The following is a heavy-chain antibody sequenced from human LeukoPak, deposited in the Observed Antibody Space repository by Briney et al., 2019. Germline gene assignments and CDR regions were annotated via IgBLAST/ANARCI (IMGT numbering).Heavy chain of an antibody. CDR3: ARRRGYCSSTSCSHYYFDY. Sequence: GGSLRLSCAASGFTFSSYWMSWVRQAPGKGLEWVANIKQDGSEKYYVDSVKGRFTISRDNAKNSLYLQMNSLRAEDTAVYHCARRRGYCSSTSCSHYYFDYWGQGTLVTVSS. V-gene: IGHV3-7*01. J-gene: IGHJ4*02. CDR1: GFTFSSYW. CDR2: IKQDGSEK. D-gene: IGHD2-2*01.